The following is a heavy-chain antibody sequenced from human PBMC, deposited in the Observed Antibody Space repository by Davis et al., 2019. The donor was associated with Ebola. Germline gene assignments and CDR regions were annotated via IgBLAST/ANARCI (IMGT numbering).Heavy chain of an antibody. J-gene: IGHJ5*02. V-gene: IGHV3-23*01. D-gene: IGHD2/OR15-2a*01. CDR2: ISGSGGST. CDR1: GFTFSSYA. Sequence: GESLKISCAASGFTFSSYAMSWVRQAPGKGLEWVSAISGSGGSTYYADSVKGRFTISRDNAKNSLYLQMNSLRAEDTAVYYCARDCRLFRIANWFDPWGQGTLVTVSS. CDR3: ARDCRLFRIANWFDP.